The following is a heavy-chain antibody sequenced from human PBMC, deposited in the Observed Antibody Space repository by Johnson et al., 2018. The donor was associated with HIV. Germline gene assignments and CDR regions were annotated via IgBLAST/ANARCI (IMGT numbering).Heavy chain of an antibody. CDR1: GFTFSSYW. V-gene: IGHV3-7*05. CDR2: IKQGGSEK. CDR3: ATLNGHAFDI. Sequence: MQLVESGGGLVQPGGSLRLSCVASGFTFSSYWMSWVRQAPGKGLEWVANIKQGGSEKYFVDSLKGRFIISRDNAKNSLYLQMNSLRAEDTAVYYCATLNGHAFDIWGQGTMVTVSS. J-gene: IGHJ3*02.